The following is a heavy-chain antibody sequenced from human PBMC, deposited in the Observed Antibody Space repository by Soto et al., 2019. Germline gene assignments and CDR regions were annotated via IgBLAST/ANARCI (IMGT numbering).Heavy chain of an antibody. CDR3: ARTRTSSDYYFYYGMDV. CDR1: GFTFSSYG. CDR2: ISSPGIDK. Sequence: QVQLVESGGGVVQPGTSLRLSCAASGFTFSSYGMHWVRQAPGKGLEWVAVISSPGIDKYYADSVKGRFTISRYNSKNTLYLQMNSLRAEDTALYYCARTRTSSDYYFYYGMDVWCQGTTVTVSS. J-gene: IGHJ6*02. V-gene: IGHV3-30*03.